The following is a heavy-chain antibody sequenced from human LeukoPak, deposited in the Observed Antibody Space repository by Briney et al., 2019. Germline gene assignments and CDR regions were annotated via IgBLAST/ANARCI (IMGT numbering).Heavy chain of an antibody. D-gene: IGHD5-24*01. CDR2: ISSSSSNI. CDR1: GFTFSSYS. CDR3: ARLLEPATGYYMDV. Sequence: GGSLRLSCAASGFTFSSYSMNWVRQAPGKGLEWVSSISSSSSNIYYADSVKGRFTISRDNARNSLYLQMNSLRADDTAVYYCARLLEPATGYYMDVWGKGTTVTISS. V-gene: IGHV3-21*01. J-gene: IGHJ6*03.